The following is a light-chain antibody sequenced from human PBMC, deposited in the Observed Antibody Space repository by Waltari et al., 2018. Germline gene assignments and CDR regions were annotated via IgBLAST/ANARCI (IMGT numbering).Light chain of an antibody. CDR1: SSAVGAYHH. J-gene: IGLJ2*01. Sequence: QSALTQPASVSGSPGPSITISCPGTSSAVGAYHHVPWYQQHPGKVPKLIIYDVSHRPSGVSFRFSGSKSDNTASLTISGLQAEDEADYYCISYTTSDTMIFGGGTKLTVL. CDR2: DVS. CDR3: ISYTTSDTMI. V-gene: IGLV2-14*03.